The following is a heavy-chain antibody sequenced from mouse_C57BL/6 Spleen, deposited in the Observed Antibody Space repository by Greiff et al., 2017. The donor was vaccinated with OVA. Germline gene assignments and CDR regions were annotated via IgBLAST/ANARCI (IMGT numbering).Heavy chain of an antibody. CDR1: GFNIQDYY. J-gene: IGHJ4*01. CDR3: TTYYYGSSYEAMDY. Sequence: EVQLQQSGAELVRPGASVKLSCTASGFNIQDYYMHWVKQRPEQGLEWIGRIDPEDGDTEYAPKFQGKATMTADTSSNTAYLQLSSLTSEDTAVYYCTTYYYGSSYEAMDYWGQGTSVTVSS. CDR2: IDPEDGDT. D-gene: IGHD1-1*01. V-gene: IGHV14-1*01.